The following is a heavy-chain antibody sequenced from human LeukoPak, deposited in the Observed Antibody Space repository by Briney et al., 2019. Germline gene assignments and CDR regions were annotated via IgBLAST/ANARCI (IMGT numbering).Heavy chain of an antibody. CDR2: ISSNGGST. D-gene: IGHD3-22*01. CDR3: ARAKYYDSSGYYQGFFDY. V-gene: IGHV3-64*01. Sequence: PGGSLRLSCAASRFTFSSYAMHWVRQAPGKGLEYVSAISSNGGSTYYANSVKGRFTISRDNSKNTLYLQMGSLRAEDMAVYYCARAKYYDSSGYYQGFFDYWGQGTLVTVSP. J-gene: IGHJ4*02. CDR1: RFTFSSYA.